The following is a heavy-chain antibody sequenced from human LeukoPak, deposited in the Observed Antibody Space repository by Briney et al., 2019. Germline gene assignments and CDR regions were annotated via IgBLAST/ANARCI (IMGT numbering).Heavy chain of an antibody. V-gene: IGHV3-23*01. CDR3: AKGHTDSGTGFDC. CDR1: GFTFSSYG. J-gene: IGHJ4*02. D-gene: IGHD4-17*01. CDR2: ISGSGGTT. Sequence: GGSLRLPCAASGFTFSSYGMSWVRQAPGKGLEWVSGISGSGGTTYYADSVKGRFTISRDNSKNILYLQMNTLRVDDAAVYYCAKGHTDSGTGFDCWGQGTLVTVSS.